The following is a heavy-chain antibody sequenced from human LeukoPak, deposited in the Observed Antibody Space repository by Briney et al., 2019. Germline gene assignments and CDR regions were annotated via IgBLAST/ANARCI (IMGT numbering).Heavy chain of an antibody. D-gene: IGHD3-22*01. CDR3: ATQSITLVVVISPFDY. CDR2: IQDDGATT. Sequence: GGSLRLSCAASGLTFSNFPMHWVRQAPGKGLEWVALIQDDGATTNYADSVRGRFTIPRDNSKSTVYLQMNSLKPDDTAVYYCATQSITLVVVISPFDYWGQGTLVTVSS. CDR1: GLTFSNFP. J-gene: IGHJ4*02. V-gene: IGHV3-30*02.